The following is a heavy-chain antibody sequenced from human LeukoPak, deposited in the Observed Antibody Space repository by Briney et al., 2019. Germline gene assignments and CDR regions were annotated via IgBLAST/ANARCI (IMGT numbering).Heavy chain of an antibody. V-gene: IGHV4-59*01. D-gene: IGHD1-1*01. CDR1: GASISSNF. CDR2: MYYSGDT. Sequence: SETLSLTCTVSGASISSNFWSWVRQPPGKGLEWIGYMYYSGDTNYNPSLKGRVTISIDTSKNQFPLRLNSVTAADTAVYYCARKEGTHWGQGILVTVSS. J-gene: IGHJ4*02. CDR3: ARKEGTH.